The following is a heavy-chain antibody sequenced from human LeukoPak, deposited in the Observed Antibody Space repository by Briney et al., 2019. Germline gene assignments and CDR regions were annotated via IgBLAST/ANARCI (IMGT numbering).Heavy chain of an antibody. CDR2: IYTSGST. Sequence: SETLPLTCTVSGGSISSGSYYWSWIRQPAGKGLEWIGRIYTSGSTNYNPSLKSRVTISVDTSKNQFSLKLSSVTAADTAVYYCARDPWRWLQKRSQAFDIWGQGTMVTVSS. CDR3: ARDPWRWLQKRSQAFDI. CDR1: GGSISSGSYY. V-gene: IGHV4-61*02. J-gene: IGHJ3*02. D-gene: IGHD5-24*01.